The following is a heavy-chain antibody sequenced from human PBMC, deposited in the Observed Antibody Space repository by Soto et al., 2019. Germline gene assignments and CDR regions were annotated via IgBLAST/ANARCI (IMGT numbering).Heavy chain of an antibody. D-gene: IGHD2-2*01. V-gene: IGHV1-18*01. J-gene: IGHJ6*03. CDR1: GYTFTSYG. CDR2: ISAYNGNT. Sequence: QVQLVQSGAEVKKPGASVKVSCKASGYTFTSYGISWVRQAPGQGLEWMGWISAYNGNTNYAQKLQGRVTMTTDTSTSTAYMELRSLRSDDTAVYYCARDIVVVAAAIGLDYYYYYMDVWGKGTTVTVSS. CDR3: ARDIVVVAAAIGLDYYYYYMDV.